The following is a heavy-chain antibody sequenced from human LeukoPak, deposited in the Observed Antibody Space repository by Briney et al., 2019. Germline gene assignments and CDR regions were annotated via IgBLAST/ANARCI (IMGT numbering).Heavy chain of an antibody. CDR1: GFTFSTYA. J-gene: IGHJ4*02. Sequence: PGGSLSLSCVTSGFTFSTYAMSWARQAPGKGLEWVSAISGSGGSTYYADSVKGRFTISRDNSKNTLYLQMNSLRAEDTAGYYCAKLGTTMVRGVPPYYFDYWGQGTLVTVSS. V-gene: IGHV3-23*01. CDR3: AKLGTTMVRGVPPYYFDY. D-gene: IGHD3-10*01. CDR2: ISGSGGST.